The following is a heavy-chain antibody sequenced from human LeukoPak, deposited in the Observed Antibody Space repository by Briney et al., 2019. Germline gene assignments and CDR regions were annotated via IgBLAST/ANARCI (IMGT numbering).Heavy chain of an antibody. Sequence: GGSLRLSCAASGFSVGSDYMSWVRQAPGKGLGWVSIVHSDGTTYYADSVKGRFSVSRDISKNTMNVQMNGLRPEDTAVYYCARVNYAGGFDYWGQGTLVTVSS. J-gene: IGHJ4*02. D-gene: IGHD1-7*01. CDR1: GFSVGSDY. V-gene: IGHV3-66*02. CDR3: ARVNYAGGFDY. CDR2: VHSDGTT.